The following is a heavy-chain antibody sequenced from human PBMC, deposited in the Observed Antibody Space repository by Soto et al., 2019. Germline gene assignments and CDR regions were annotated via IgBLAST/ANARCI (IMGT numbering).Heavy chain of an antibody. D-gene: IGHD1-7*01. Sequence: TLSLTCSVSGASVTTDSFFWSWVRQHPGKGLEWIGYISHTGSAFYNPSLKNRVSISIDASTDKFSLRLSSLTAADTAVYYCARWELRDFDSWGPGNLVTVSS. CDR3: ARWELRDFDS. CDR2: ISHTGSA. CDR1: GASVTTDSFF. J-gene: IGHJ4*01. V-gene: IGHV4-31*03.